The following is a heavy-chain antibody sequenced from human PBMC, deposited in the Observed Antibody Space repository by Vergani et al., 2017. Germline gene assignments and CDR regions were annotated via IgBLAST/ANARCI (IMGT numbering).Heavy chain of an antibody. D-gene: IGHD3-3*01. Sequence: QVQLQESGPGLVKPSETLSLTCTVSGGSISSYYWSWIRQPPGKGLEWIGYIYYSGSTNYNPSLKSRVTISLDTSKNQFSLKLSSVTAADTAVYYCARYYDFWSGSEADAFDIWGQGTMVTVSS. CDR1: GGSISSYY. CDR2: IYYSGST. CDR3: ARYYDFWSGSEADAFDI. J-gene: IGHJ3*02. V-gene: IGHV4-59*01.